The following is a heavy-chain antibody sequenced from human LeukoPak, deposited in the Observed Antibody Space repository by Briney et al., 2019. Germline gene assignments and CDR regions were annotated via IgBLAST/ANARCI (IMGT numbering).Heavy chain of an antibody. Sequence: PGRSLRLSCAASGFTFDDYAMHWVRQAPGKGLEWVSGISWNSGSIGYADSVKGRFTISRDNAENSLYLQMNSLRAEDTALYYCAKGVLASSPYVEYYFDYWGQGTLVTVSS. D-gene: IGHD3-16*01. CDR2: ISWNSGSI. J-gene: IGHJ4*02. CDR1: GFTFDDYA. CDR3: AKGVLASSPYVEYYFDY. V-gene: IGHV3-9*01.